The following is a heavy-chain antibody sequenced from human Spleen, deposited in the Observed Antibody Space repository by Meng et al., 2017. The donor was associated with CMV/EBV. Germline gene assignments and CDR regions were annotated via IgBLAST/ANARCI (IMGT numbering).Heavy chain of an antibody. D-gene: IGHD1-26*01. V-gene: IGHV3-23*01. CDR2: ISGSGGST. CDR3: AKGTGSASSNWFDP. Sequence: SRFTFGSFAMSWVRQAPGTGLGWVSRISGSGGSTYYADSVKGRFTISRDNSKNTFYLQMNSLRAEDTAVYYCAKGTGSASSNWFDPWGQGTLVTVSS. CDR1: RFTFGSFA. J-gene: IGHJ5*02.